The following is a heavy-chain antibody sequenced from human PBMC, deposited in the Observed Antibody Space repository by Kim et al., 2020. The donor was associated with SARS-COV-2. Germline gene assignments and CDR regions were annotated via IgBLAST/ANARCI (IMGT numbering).Heavy chain of an antibody. J-gene: IGHJ6*02. Sequence: GGSLRLSCTASGFTFGDYAMSWFRQAPGKGLEWVGFIRSKAYGGTTEYAASVKGRFTISRDDSKSIAYLQMNSLKTEDTAVYYCTRFIVDYGDYTLMHYGMDVWGQGTTVTVSS. V-gene: IGHV3-49*03. CDR2: IRSKAYGGTT. CDR3: TRFIVDYGDYTLMHYGMDV. D-gene: IGHD4-17*01. CDR1: GFTFGDYA.